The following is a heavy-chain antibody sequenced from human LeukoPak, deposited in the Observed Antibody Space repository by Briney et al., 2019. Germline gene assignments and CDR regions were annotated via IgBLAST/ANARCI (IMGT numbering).Heavy chain of an antibody. CDR2: IYYSGST. V-gene: IGHV4-59*01. J-gene: IGHJ6*02. D-gene: IGHD6-13*01. CDR1: GGSISSYY. CDR3: ARLLAAAGSRPYYYYGMDV. Sequence: SETLSLTCTVSGGSISSYYWSWIRQPPGEGLEWIGYIYYSGSTNYNPSLKSRVTISVDTSKNQFSLKLSSVTAADTAVYYCARLLAAAGSRPYYYYGMDVWGQGTTVTVSS.